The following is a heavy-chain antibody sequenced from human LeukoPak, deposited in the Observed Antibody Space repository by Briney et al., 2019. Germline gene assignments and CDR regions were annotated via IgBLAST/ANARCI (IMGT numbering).Heavy chain of an antibody. J-gene: IGHJ3*02. CDR3: ARDVSSSTRAFDI. CDR1: GFTLSTYE. Sequence: GGSLRLSCAASGFTLSTYEMTWVRQAPGKGLEWVSLISSRDSATFYADSVRGRFTIFRNTAKNSLYLQMNNLRGEDTAVSYCARDVSSSTRAFDIWGQGTMVAVS. V-gene: IGHV3-48*03. CDR2: ISSRDSAT. D-gene: IGHD2-15*01.